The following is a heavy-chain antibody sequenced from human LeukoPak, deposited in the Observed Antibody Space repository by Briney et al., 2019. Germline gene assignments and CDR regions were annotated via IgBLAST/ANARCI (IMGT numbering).Heavy chain of an antibody. CDR1: GGSISSGSYY. CDR3: AKGVGFGELLVGYFDY. CDR2: IYTSGST. Sequence: SETLSLTCTVSGGSISSGSYYWSWIRQPAGKGLEWIGRIYTSGSTNYNPSLKSRVTISVDTSKNQFSLKLSSVTAADTAVYYCAKGVGFGELLVGYFDYWGQGTLVTVSS. D-gene: IGHD3-10*01. V-gene: IGHV4-61*02. J-gene: IGHJ4*02.